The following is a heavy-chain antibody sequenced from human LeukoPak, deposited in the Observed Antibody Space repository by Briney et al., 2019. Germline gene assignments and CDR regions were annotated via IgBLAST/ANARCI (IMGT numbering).Heavy chain of an antibody. CDR1: GFTLRDYY. J-gene: IGHJ2*01. D-gene: IGHD3-10*01. V-gene: IGHV3-11*04. CDR2: MSSTGNTM. Sequence: PGGSLRLSCAASGFTLRDYYMSWIRQAPGKGLEWISYMSSTGNTMYYAESVKGRFTVSRDSANNSMSLQMTSLRAEDSAVYYCARSSSYLTYFDLWGRDTLVTVSS. CDR3: ARSSSYLTYFDL.